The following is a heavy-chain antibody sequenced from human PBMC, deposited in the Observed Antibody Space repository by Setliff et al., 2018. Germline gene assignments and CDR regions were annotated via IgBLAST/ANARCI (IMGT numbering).Heavy chain of an antibody. CDR2: IYYSGST. D-gene: IGHD3-22*01. V-gene: IGHV4-31*03. CDR3: ARSGYYSIDAFDI. J-gene: IGHJ3*02. Sequence: SETLSLTCTVSGGSISGGGYYWSWIRQHPRKGLEWIGYIYYSGSTNYTPSLKSRVTLSVDTSRNHFSLKLNSVTAADTAVYYCARSGYYSIDAFDIWDQGTMVTVSS. CDR1: GGSISGGGYY.